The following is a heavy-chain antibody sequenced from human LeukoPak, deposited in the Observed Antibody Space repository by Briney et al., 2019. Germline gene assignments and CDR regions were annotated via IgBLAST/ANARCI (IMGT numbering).Heavy chain of an antibody. J-gene: IGHJ3*02. V-gene: IGHV4-39*01. Sequence: SETLSLTCTVSGDSISSSRYYWGWIRQPPGKGLEWIGSIYYSGNTYYNPSLKSRVIISVDRSKNQFSLKLSSVTAADTAVYYCARARYVNSFYAFDIWGQGTLVTVSS. CDR3: ARARYVNSFYAFDI. CDR2: IYYSGNT. D-gene: IGHD3-9*01. CDR1: GDSISSSRYY.